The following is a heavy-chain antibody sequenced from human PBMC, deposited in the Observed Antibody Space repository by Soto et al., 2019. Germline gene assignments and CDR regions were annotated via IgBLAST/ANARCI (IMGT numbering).Heavy chain of an antibody. CDR2: VKSGTSGGTV. CDR1: GFSFYVAW. CDR3: VAYVAEVGRGEFDY. Sequence: DVQLVESGGGLVEPGGSLRVSCTASGFSFYVAWMTWVRQAPGKGLEWLGRVKSGTSGGTVDYAAPVKGRFAISRDDSKNTVSLQMNSLKKEDTAVYYCVAYVAEVGRGEFDYWGQGALVTVSS. D-gene: IGHD3-16*01. J-gene: IGHJ4*02. V-gene: IGHV3-15*01.